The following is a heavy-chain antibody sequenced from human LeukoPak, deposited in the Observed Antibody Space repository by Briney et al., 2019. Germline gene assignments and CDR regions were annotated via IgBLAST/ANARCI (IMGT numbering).Heavy chain of an antibody. V-gene: IGHV3-74*01. D-gene: IGHD6-19*01. CDR2: INSDGSST. J-gene: IGHJ3*02. CDR3: ARVTSSGFYDAFDI. Sequence: QPGGSLRLSRAASGFTFSSYWMHWVRQAPGKGLVWVSRINSDGSSTSYADSVKGRFTISRDNAKNTLYLQMNSLRAEDTAVYYCARVTSSGFYDAFDIWGQGTIVTVSS. CDR1: GFTFSSYW.